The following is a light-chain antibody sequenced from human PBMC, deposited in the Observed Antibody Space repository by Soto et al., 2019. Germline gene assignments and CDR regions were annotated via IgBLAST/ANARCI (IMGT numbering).Light chain of an antibody. V-gene: IGKV3-20*01. J-gene: IGKJ2*01. CDR2: GAS. CDR1: QSLTSDY. CDR3: QQYDTSPRT. Sequence: VLTQSAGALSLSPGERATPSCRASQSLTSDYLAWYQQKPGQTPRLLIHGASSRATGIPDRFSGSGSGTDFTLTISRLEAEDFAVYYCQQYDTSPRTFGQGTKVDIK.